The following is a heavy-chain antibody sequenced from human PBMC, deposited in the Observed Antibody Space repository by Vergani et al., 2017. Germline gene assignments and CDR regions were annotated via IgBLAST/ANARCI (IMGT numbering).Heavy chain of an antibody. D-gene: IGHD2-8*02. CDR1: GFTSSYYG. CDR3: AKYWRDSTDGLPDS. V-gene: IGHV3-30*18. Sequence: QVHLVESGGGVVQPGRSLRLSCVVSGFTSSYYGMHWVRQAPGKGLEWVAVISYDGTQKYYADSVKGRFTNSRDNSKDILYLQMDSLRSEDTALYYCAKYWRDSTDGLPDSWGPGTLVIVSS. CDR2: ISYDGTQK. J-gene: IGHJ4*02.